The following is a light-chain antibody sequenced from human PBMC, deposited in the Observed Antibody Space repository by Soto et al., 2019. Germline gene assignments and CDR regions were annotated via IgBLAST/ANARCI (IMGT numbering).Light chain of an antibody. CDR3: QQYGSSGT. CDR2: GAS. V-gene: IGKV3-20*01. Sequence: IGLAPVPGTLSLSPGERGTLSCRASQSVSNNYLAWYQQKPGQAPRLLIYGASNRATGIPDRFSGSGSGTDFTLTISRLEPEDFAVYYCQQYGSSGTFGQGTKVDIK. CDR1: QSVSNNY. J-gene: IGKJ1*01.